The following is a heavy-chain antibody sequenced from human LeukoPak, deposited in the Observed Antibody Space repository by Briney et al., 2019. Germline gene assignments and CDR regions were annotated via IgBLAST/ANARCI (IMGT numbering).Heavy chain of an antibody. CDR2: IFDSGST. V-gene: IGHV4-59*01. CDR1: GGSISSFY. Sequence: PSETLSLTCTVSGGSISSFYWSWIRQPPGKGLEWIGYIFDSGSTNCNPSLQSRVTISADTSKKQFSLKLRSVTAADTAVYYCATSPPSCSGTSCYYFDYWGQGTLVTVSS. CDR3: ATSPPSCSGTSCYYFDY. D-gene: IGHD2-2*01. J-gene: IGHJ4*02.